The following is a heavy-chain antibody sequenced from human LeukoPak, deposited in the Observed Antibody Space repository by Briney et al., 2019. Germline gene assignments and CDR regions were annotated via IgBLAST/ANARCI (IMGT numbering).Heavy chain of an antibody. CDR3: AREESGGYFDY. D-gene: IGHD2-8*02. Sequence: ASVKVSCKASGYIFTTYFIHWVRQAPGQGLEWMGLINPTGTGTNYAQKFRGRVTLTRDTSTTTVYMELSSLRSEDSAVYYCAREESGGYFDYWGQGTLVTVSS. CDR2: INPTGTGT. J-gene: IGHJ4*02. V-gene: IGHV1-46*01. CDR1: GYIFTTYF.